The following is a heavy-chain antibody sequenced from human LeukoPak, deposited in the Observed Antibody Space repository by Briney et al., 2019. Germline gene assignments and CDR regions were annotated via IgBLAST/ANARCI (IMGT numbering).Heavy chain of an antibody. J-gene: IGHJ6*03. CDR3: AKSGVGATGGEDYYYYYYMDV. D-gene: IGHD1-26*01. CDR2: ISSSGGRT. CDR1: GFTFSSYG. Sequence: GGSLRLSCAASGFTFSSYGMSWDRQAPGKVLEWVSAISSSGGRTYYADSVKGRFTISRDNSKNTLYLQMNSLRAEDTAVYYCAKSGVGATGGEDYYYYYYMDVWGKGTTVTVSS. V-gene: IGHV3-23*01.